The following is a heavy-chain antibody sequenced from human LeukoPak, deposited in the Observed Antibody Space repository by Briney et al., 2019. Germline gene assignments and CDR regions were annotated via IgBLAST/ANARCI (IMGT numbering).Heavy chain of an antibody. CDR2: ISSSGSTI. V-gene: IGHV3-11*01. Sequence: GGSLRLSCAASGFTFSDYYMSWIRQAPGKGLEWVSYISSSGSTIYYADSVKGRFTISRDNAKNSLYLQMNSLRVEDTAVYYCARDGVLRYSIPGDYYYGMDVWGQGTTVTVSS. D-gene: IGHD3-9*01. CDR1: GFTFSDYY. CDR3: ARDGVLRYSIPGDYYYGMDV. J-gene: IGHJ6*02.